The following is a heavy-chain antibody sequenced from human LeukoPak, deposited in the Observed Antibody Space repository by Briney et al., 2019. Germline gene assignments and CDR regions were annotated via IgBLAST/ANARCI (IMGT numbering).Heavy chain of an antibody. V-gene: IGHV3-15*01. CDR3: TTPMVRGVINNY. Sequence: GGSLRLSCAASGFTFSSYTMNWVRQAPGKGLEWVGRIKSKTDGGTTDYAAPVKGRFTISRDDSKNTLYLQMNSLKTEDTAVYYCTTPMVRGVINNYWGQGTLVTVSS. CDR2: IKSKTDGGTT. CDR1: GFTFSSYT. J-gene: IGHJ4*02. D-gene: IGHD3-10*01.